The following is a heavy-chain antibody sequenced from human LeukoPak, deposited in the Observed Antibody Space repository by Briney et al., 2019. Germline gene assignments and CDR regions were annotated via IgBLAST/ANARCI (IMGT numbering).Heavy chain of an antibody. Sequence: GGSLRLSCAASGFTFDDYAMHWVRQAPGKGLEWVSGISWNSGSIGYADSVKGRFTISRDNGKNSLYLQMNSLRAEDTAVYYCARDRVGATEFDYWGQGTLVTVSS. J-gene: IGHJ4*02. D-gene: IGHD1-26*01. CDR1: GFTFDDYA. V-gene: IGHV3-9*01. CDR2: ISWNSGSI. CDR3: ARDRVGATEFDY.